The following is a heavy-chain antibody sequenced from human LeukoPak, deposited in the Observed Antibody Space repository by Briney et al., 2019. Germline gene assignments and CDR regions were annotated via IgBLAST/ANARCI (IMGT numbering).Heavy chain of an antibody. D-gene: IGHD5-18*01. CDR3: AREYSYGYNWFDP. J-gene: IGHJ5*02. Sequence: GGSLRLSCAASGFTFSSYWMSWVRQAPGKGLEWVGNIKQDGSEKYYVDSVKGRFTISRDNAKNSLYLQMNSLRAEDTAVYYCAREYSYGYNWFDPWGQGTLVTVSS. V-gene: IGHV3-7*01. CDR2: IKQDGSEK. CDR1: GFTFSSYW.